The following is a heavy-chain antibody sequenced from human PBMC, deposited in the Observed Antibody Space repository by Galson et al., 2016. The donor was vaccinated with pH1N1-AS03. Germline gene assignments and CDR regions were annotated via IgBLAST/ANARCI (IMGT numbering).Heavy chain of an antibody. V-gene: IGHV3-23*01. J-gene: IGHJ4*02. CDR1: GFIVRNNF. CDR3: AREDNFGSGGFLSYDY. Sequence: SLRLSCADSGFIVRNNFMSWVRQAPGKGLEWVSAISAGGVTTYYADSVRGRFTISRDNSKKTLSPQMNGLRAEDTALYYCAREDNFGSGGFLSYDYWGLGILVTVSS. CDR2: ISAGGVTT. D-gene: IGHD2-15*01.